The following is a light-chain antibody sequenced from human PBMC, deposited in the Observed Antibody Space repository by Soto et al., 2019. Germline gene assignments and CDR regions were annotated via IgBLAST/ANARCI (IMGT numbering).Light chain of an antibody. CDR2: AAS. V-gene: IGKV1-39*01. CDR3: QQSYSTPLT. J-gene: IGKJ4*01. CDR1: QSISNY. Sequence: DIQMTQSPSSLSASVGDRVTITCRASQSISNYLNWYQQKPGKAPKLLIYAASSLQSGVPSRVSGSGSGTDFTLTISSLQPEDFATYICQQSYSTPLTFGGGTKVEIK.